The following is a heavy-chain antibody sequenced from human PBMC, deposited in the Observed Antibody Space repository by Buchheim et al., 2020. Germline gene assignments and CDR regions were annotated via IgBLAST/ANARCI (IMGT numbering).Heavy chain of an antibody. CDR3: ARASRERATIFGVARYYFDY. CDR1: GFTASSNY. Sequence: EVQLVESGGGLVQPGGSLRLSCAASGFTASSNYMSWVRQAPGKGLEWVSVIYSGGSTYYADSVKGRFTISRHNSKNTLYLQMNSLRAEDTAVYYCARASRERATIFGVARYYFDYWGQGTL. D-gene: IGHD3-3*01. CDR2: IYSGGST. V-gene: IGHV3-53*04. J-gene: IGHJ4*02.